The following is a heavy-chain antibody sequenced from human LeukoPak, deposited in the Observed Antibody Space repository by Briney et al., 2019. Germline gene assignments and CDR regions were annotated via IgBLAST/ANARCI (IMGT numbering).Heavy chain of an antibody. D-gene: IGHD6-6*01. Sequence: GGSLRLSCAASGFTFSSYGMHWVRQAPGKGLEWVAVISYDGSNKYYADSVKGRFTISRDNSKNTLYLQMNSLRAEDTAVYYCAKDPPSGSSTSFDYWGQGTRVTVSS. J-gene: IGHJ4*02. V-gene: IGHV3-30*18. CDR2: ISYDGSNK. CDR3: AKDPPSGSSTSFDY. CDR1: GFTFSSYG.